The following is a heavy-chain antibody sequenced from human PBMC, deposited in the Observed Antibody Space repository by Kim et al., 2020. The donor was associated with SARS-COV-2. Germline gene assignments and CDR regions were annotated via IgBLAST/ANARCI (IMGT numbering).Heavy chain of an antibody. Sequence: SETLSLTCAVYGGSFNGYYWTWIRQSPGKGLEWIGESNHRGDTSYNPSLGSRVTISVDTSKDQFSLRLRSLTAADTAVYYCARGAIPRGSSGLDSWGQGTLITVSS. D-gene: IGHD6-19*01. V-gene: IGHV4-34*01. CDR3: ARGAIPRGSSGLDS. CDR1: GGSFNGYY. J-gene: IGHJ4*02. CDR2: SNHRGDT.